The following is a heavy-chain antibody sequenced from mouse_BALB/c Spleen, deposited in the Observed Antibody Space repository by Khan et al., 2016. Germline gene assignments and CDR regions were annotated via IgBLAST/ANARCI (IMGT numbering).Heavy chain of an antibody. CDR1: GYSITSDYA. Sequence: EVQLQESGPGLVKPSQSLSLTCTVTGYSITSDYAWNWIRQLPGNQLVWLGYISYSGDTHYNPSLPSRISITRDTSTNPFFLQLNSVTAEDTAADYCASEDDCWFAYWGQGTLVTVSA. CDR3: ASEDDCWFAY. V-gene: IGHV3-2*02. CDR2: ISYSGDT. J-gene: IGHJ3*01.